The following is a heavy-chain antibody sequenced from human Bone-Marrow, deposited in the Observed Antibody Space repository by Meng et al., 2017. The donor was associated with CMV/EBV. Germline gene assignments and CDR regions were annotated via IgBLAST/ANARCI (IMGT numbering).Heavy chain of an antibody. CDR2: IYPGDSDT. CDR3: AIPRITMIGAFDI. V-gene: IGHV5-51*01. CDR1: GYSFTSYW. J-gene: IGHJ3*02. Sequence: GGSLRLSCKGSGYSFTSYWIGWVRQMPGKGLEWMGIIYPGDSDTRYSPSFQGQVTISADKSISTAYLQWSSLKASDTAMYYCAIPRITMIGAFDIWGQGTMVTVSS. D-gene: IGHD3-22*01.